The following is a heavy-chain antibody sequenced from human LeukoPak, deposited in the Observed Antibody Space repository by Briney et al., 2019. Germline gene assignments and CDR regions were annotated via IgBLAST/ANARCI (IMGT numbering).Heavy chain of an antibody. CDR3: ARGGLLNCSGGSCYLVDV. D-gene: IGHD2-15*01. Sequence: ASVKVSCTASGYTFTGYYMHWVRQAPGQGLEGMGRINPNSGVTKYAQKFQGRVTMSRDTSISTGYMELTRLRSDDTVVYYCARGGLLNCSGGSCYLVDVWGKGTTVTVSS. CDR2: INPNSGVT. J-gene: IGHJ6*04. CDR1: GYTFTGYY. V-gene: IGHV1-2*05.